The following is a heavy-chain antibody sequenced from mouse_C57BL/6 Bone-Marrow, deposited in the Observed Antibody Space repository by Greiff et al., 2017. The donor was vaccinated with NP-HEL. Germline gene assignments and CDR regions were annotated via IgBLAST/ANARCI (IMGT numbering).Heavy chain of an antibody. J-gene: IGHJ3*01. CDR1: GYTFTSYW. V-gene: IGHV1-74*01. CDR2: IHPSDSDT. CDR3: AIFITTVVDTY. Sequence: QVQLQQPGAELVKPGASVKVSCKASGYTFTSYWMHWVKQRPGQGLEWIGRIHPSDSDTNYNQKFKGKATLTVDKSSSTAYMQLSSLTSEDSAVYYCAIFITTVVDTYWGQGTLVTVSA. D-gene: IGHD1-1*01.